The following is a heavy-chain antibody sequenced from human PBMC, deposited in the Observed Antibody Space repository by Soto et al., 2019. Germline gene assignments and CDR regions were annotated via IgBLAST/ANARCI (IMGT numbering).Heavy chain of an antibody. D-gene: IGHD4-17*01. V-gene: IGHV3-30*18. J-gene: IGHJ5*02. CDR1: GFTFSSYG. CDR2: ISYDGSNK. CDR3: AKESPVTTNWFDP. Sequence: GGSLRLSCAASGFTFSSYGMHWVRQAPGKGLEWVAVISYDGSNKYYADSVKGRFTISRDNSKNTLYLQMNSLRAEDTAVYYCAKESPVTTNWFDPWGQGTLVTVSS.